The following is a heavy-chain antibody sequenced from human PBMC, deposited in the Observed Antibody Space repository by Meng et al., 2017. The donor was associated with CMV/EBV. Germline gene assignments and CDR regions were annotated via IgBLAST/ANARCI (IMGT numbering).Heavy chain of an antibody. CDR2: INPNSAGT. CDR1: GYSFIGHY. CDR3: TRSWIDSFTPDFDY. J-gene: IGHJ4*02. V-gene: IGHV1-2*06. D-gene: IGHD2-2*03. Sequence: VQVVQAGWEEKNPGASVKVSCKSSGYSFIGHYIHWVRQAPGQGLEWMGRINPNSAGTNYVEKFQGRVTMTRDTSNNIVYMELTRLTSDDTAVYYCTRSWIDSFTPDFDYWGQGTLVTVSS.